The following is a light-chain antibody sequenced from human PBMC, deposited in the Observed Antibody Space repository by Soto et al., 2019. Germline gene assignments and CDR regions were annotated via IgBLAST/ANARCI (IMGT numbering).Light chain of an antibody. CDR2: DAS. CDR3: QQRSNWFLT. V-gene: IGKV3D-11*01. J-gene: IGKJ4*01. CDR1: QDIRSH. Sequence: EIVLTQSPGTLSLSPGERVTLSCRASQDIRSHLAWYQQKPGQAPRLLIFDASSRATGIPDRFSGSGSGTDFTLTISSLEPEDFAVYYCQQRSNWFLTFGGGTKVDIK.